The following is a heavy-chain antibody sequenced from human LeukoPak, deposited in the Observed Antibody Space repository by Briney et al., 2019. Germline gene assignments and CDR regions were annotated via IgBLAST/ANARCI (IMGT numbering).Heavy chain of an antibody. CDR3: ARLDTAMDYSAFDI. CDR2: ISYDGSYK. CDR1: GFTFSNYG. J-gene: IGHJ3*02. V-gene: IGHV3-30*03. D-gene: IGHD5-18*01. Sequence: PGGSLRLSCAASGFTFSNYGMHWVRQAPGKGLEWVTLISYDGSYKYYADSVRGRFTISRDNSKNTLYLQMNSLRAEDTAVYYCARLDTAMDYSAFDIWGQGTMVTVSS.